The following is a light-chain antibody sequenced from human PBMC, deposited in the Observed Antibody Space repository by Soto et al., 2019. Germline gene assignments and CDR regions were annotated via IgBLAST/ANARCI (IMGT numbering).Light chain of an antibody. J-gene: IGLJ1*01. CDR3: CSYAGSSTYV. CDR2: EVS. CDR1: SSDVGGYDY. V-gene: IGLV2-23*02. Sequence: QSVLTQPASVSGSPGQTITTSCTGTSSDVGGYDYVSWYQQHPGKAPKPMIYEVSKRPSGVSNRFSGSKSGNTASLTISGLQAEDEADYYCCSYAGSSTYVFGTGTKVTVL.